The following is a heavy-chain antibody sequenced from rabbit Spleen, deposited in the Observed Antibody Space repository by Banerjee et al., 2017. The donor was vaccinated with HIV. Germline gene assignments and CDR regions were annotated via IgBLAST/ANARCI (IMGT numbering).Heavy chain of an antibody. CDR2: IDPVFGIT. Sequence: QSLEESGGGLVKPGGSLTLTCTASGFSFGSNDYMCWVRQAPGRGLEWIGYIDPVFGITYYANWVNGRFSISRENAQNTVFLQMTSLTAADTATYFCARDGAGGSYFALWGQGTLVTVS. V-gene: IGHV1S40*01. CDR3: ARDGAGGSYFAL. J-gene: IGHJ3*01. CDR1: GFSFGSNDY. D-gene: IGHD8-1*01.